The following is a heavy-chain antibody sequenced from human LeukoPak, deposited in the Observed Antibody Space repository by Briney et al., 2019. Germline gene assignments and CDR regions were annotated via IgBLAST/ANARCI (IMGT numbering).Heavy chain of an antibody. D-gene: IGHD3-3*01. CDR1: GGTFSSYA. V-gene: IGHV1-69*13. J-gene: IGHJ6*02. Sequence: SVKVSCTASGGTFSSYAISWVRQAPGQGLEWMGGIIPIFGTANYAQKFQGRVTITADESTSTAYMELSSLRSEDTAVYYCARDERVVNYYYYGMDVWGQGTTVTVSS. CDR2: IIPIFGTA. CDR3: ARDERVVNYYYYGMDV.